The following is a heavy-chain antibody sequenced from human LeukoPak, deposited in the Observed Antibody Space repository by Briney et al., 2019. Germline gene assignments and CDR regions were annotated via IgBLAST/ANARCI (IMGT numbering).Heavy chain of an antibody. V-gene: IGHV4-39*07. CDR3: AMSIAARRFDP. Sequence: SETLSLTCTVSSGSISTSNYYWGWVRQPPGKALEWIGNIFYSGSTYYSPSLKSRVTISLDTSRNQFSLKLNSVTAADTAVYYCAMSIAARRFDPWGQGTLVTVSS. D-gene: IGHD6-6*01. J-gene: IGHJ5*02. CDR2: IFYSGST. CDR1: SGSISTSNYY.